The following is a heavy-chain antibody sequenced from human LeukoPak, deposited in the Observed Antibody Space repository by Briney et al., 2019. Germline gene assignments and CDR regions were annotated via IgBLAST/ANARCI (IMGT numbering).Heavy chain of an antibody. D-gene: IGHD5-24*01. CDR3: AKGPLHQNWFDP. V-gene: IGHV3-23*01. CDR2: ISGSGGST. Sequence: GGSLRLSCAASGFTFSSYAMSWVRQAPGKGLEWVSAISGSGGSTYYADSVEGRFTISRDNSKNTLYLQMNSLRAEDTAVYYCAKGPLHQNWFDPWGQGTLVTVSS. CDR1: GFTFSSYA. J-gene: IGHJ5*02.